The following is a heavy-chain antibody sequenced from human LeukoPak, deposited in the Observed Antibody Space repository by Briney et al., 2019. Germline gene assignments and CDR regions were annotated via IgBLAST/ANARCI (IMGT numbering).Heavy chain of an antibody. CDR1: GFTVSTNY. D-gene: IGHD3-3*01. J-gene: IGHJ4*02. CDR2: IYSGGTT. CDR3: ARYDFWSGYRFDY. Sequence: GGSLRLSCAVSGFTVSTNYMSWVRQAPGKGLEWASVIYSGGTTHYADSVKGRFTISRDNSKNTLYLQMNSLRAEDTAVYYCARYDFWSGYRFDYWGQGTLVTVSS. V-gene: IGHV3-53*01.